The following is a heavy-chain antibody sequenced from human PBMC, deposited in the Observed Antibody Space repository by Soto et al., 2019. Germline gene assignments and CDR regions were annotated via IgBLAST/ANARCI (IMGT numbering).Heavy chain of an antibody. J-gene: IGHJ6*02. CDR3: AGGGWDYYGMDV. CDR1: GGSISSSSYY. D-gene: IGHD3-16*01. CDR2: IYYSGST. Sequence: SETLSLTCTVSGGSISSSSYYWGWIRQPPGKGLEWIGSIYYSGSTYYNPSLKSRVTISVDTSKNQFSLKLSSVTAADTAVYYCAGGGWDYYGMDVWGQGTTVT. V-gene: IGHV4-39*01.